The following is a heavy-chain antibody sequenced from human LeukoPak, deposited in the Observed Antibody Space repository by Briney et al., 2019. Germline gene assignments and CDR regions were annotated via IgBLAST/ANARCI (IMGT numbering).Heavy chain of an antibody. J-gene: IGHJ3*02. CDR1: GYTFTSYD. D-gene: IGHD6-13*01. V-gene: IGHV1-8*01. CDR2: MNPNSGDT. CDR3: ARNKQHRNAFDI. Sequence: GASVKVSRKASGYTFTSYDVNWVRQATGQGLEWMGWMNPNSGDTAYAQKFQGRVTMTRNTSISTAYMELSSLRSEDTAVYYCARNKQHRNAFDIWGQGTMVTVSS.